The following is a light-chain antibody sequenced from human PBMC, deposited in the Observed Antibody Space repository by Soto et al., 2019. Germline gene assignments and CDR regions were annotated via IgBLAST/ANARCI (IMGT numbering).Light chain of an antibody. CDR1: QSVSSN. CDR2: GAS. CDR3: QYSGSSLRT. V-gene: IGKV3-20*01. J-gene: IGKJ1*01. Sequence: IVLTQSPDTLSLSPGERATLSCRASQSVSSNLAWYQQKPGQAPRVPSDGASTRATGIPARVSGSGSGTDFTLTISRLEPEDVAVYYCQYSGSSLRTFGQGTKVDIK.